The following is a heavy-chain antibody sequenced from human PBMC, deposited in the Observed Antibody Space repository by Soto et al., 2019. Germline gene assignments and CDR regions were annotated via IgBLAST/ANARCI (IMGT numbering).Heavy chain of an antibody. Sequence: SVKVSCKASGGTFNSYAISWVRQAPGQGLEWVGGIIPIFGTANYAQKFQGRVTIIADESTSTSYMELSSLRSEDTAVYYCARENRGYSYGPWLLDFWGQGTLVTVSS. V-gene: IGHV1-69*13. CDR1: GGTFNSYA. J-gene: IGHJ4*02. CDR3: ARENRGYSYGPWLLDF. CDR2: IIPIFGTA. D-gene: IGHD5-18*01.